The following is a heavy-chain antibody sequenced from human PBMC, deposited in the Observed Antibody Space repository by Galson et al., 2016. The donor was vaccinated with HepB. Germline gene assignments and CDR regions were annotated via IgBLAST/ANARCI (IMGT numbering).Heavy chain of an antibody. Sequence: SVKVSCKASGGTFSSYVISWVRQAPGQGPEWMGGIIPMSGTTHYAQKFQDRVTITADESTSTAYMELRSLRDADTAVYYCASPGPLWSGYYRYGAQGTLVTVSS. CDR2: IIPMSGTT. V-gene: IGHV1-69*13. J-gene: IGHJ4*02. CDR3: ASPGPLWSGYYRY. D-gene: IGHD3-3*01. CDR1: GGTFSSYV.